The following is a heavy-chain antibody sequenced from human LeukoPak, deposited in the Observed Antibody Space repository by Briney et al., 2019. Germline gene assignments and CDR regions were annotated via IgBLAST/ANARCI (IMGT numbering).Heavy chain of an antibody. V-gene: IGHV4-59*01. CDR3: AREAPSREYCTSTSCYPDYFFMDV. CDR2: IYYSGST. CDR1: GGSLSTYY. J-gene: IGHJ6*03. D-gene: IGHD2-2*01. Sequence: PSETLSLTCTVSGGSLSTYYWSWIRQPPGKGLEWIGYIYYSGSTNYNPPLTGRVAISIDTSKNQFSLKLSTVTAADTAVYYCAREAPSREYCTSTSCYPDYFFMDVWGKGTTVTVSS.